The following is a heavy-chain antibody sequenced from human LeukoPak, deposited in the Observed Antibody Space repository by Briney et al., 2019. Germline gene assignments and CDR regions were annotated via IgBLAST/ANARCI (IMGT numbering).Heavy chain of an antibody. J-gene: IGHJ4*02. V-gene: IGHV4-34*01. D-gene: IGHD4-17*01. Sequence: PSETLSLTCAVYGGSFSGYYWSWIRQPPGKGLEWIGYIYYSGSTYYNPSLKSRVTISVDTSKNQFSLKLSSVTAADTAVYYCAKGIRPNDCWGQGTLVTVSS. CDR3: AKGIRPNDC. CDR2: IYYSGST. CDR1: GGSFSGYY.